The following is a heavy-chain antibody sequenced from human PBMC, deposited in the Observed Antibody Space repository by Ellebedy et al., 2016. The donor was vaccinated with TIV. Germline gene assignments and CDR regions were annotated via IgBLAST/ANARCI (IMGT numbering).Heavy chain of an antibody. J-gene: IGHJ6*02. CDR1: GGIFRSNA. CDR3: ARAKYYDTYYYYGMDV. V-gene: IGHV1-69*13. Sequence: SVKVSCKASGGIFRSNAINWVRQAPGKGLEWMGGIIAIFGTVDNAQEFQGRVTITADESTGTAYMELSSLRSEDTAVYYCARAKYYDTYYYYGMDVWGQGTTVSVSS. CDR2: IIAIFGTV. D-gene: IGHD3-22*01.